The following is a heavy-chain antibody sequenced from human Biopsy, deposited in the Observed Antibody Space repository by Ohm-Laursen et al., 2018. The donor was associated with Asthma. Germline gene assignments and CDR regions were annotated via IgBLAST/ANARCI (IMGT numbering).Heavy chain of an antibody. CDR1: GYTFNSAG. V-gene: IGHV1-18*01. D-gene: IGHD4-23*01. CDR3: ARAVDDSHYYGIDV. Sequence: VTISCNTSGYTFNSAGITWARQAPGQGLEWMGWISAYNGNTKVAQKLQDTVTMITNTSTSTAYMELRSLKSDDTAVYFCARAVDDSHYYGIDVWGQGTTVPVS. CDR2: ISAYNGNT. J-gene: IGHJ6*02.